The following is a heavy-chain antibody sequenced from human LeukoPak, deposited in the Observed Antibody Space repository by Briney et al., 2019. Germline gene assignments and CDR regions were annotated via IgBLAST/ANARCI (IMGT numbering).Heavy chain of an antibody. J-gene: IGHJ4*02. CDR1: GYIFANYY. V-gene: IGHV1-2*02. CDR3: ARECRDSTTCFGDY. Sequence: ASVRVSCKASGYIFANYYSHWVRQAPGQGLEWMGWLKPNSGGTNYAQNFQGRVTMTRDTSISTAYMELSSLRLDDTAVYYCARECRDSTTCFGDYWGQGTLVAVSS. CDR2: LKPNSGGT. D-gene: IGHD2-2*01.